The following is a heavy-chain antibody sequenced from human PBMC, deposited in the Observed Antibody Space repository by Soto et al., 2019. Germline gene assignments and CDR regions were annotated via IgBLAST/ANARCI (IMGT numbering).Heavy chain of an antibody. D-gene: IGHD5-12*01. CDR3: AHKGDGYRGFKY. J-gene: IGHJ4*02. V-gene: IGHV2-5*02. Sequence: QITLKESGPTLVKPTQTLTLTCTLSGFSLSTSGAGVGWIRQPPGKALEWLALIYWDDDKRYSPSLKSRLTITKTTSKNQVVHTMTNMDPVDTAKYYCAHKGDGYRGFKYWGQGTLVTVSS. CDR2: IYWDDDK. CDR1: GFSLSTSGAG.